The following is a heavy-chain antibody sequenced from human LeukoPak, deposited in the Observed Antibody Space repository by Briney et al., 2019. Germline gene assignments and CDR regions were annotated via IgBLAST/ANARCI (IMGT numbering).Heavy chain of an antibody. Sequence: PSETLSLTCAVYGGSFSGYYWSWIRQPPGKGLEWIGEINHSGSTNYNPSLKSRVTISVDTSKNQFSLKLSSVTAADTAVYYCARLHDMVRGHNWFDPWGQGTLVTVSS. CDR3: ARLHDMVRGHNWFDP. CDR2: INHSGST. J-gene: IGHJ5*02. CDR1: GGSFSGYY. D-gene: IGHD3-10*01. V-gene: IGHV4-34*01.